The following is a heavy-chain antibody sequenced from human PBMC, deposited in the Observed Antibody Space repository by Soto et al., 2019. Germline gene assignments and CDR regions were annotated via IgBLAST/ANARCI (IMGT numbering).Heavy chain of an antibody. CDR3: AIHLAAAAEDWFDP. V-gene: IGHV4-39*01. CDR1: GGSISSSSYY. J-gene: IGHJ5*02. CDR2: IYYSGST. D-gene: IGHD6-13*01. Sequence: SETLSLTCTVSGGSISSSSYYWGWIRQPPGKGLEWIGSIYYSGSTYYNPSLKSRVTISVDTSKNQFSLKLSSVTAADTAVYYCAIHLAAAAEDWFDPWGQGTQVTVSS.